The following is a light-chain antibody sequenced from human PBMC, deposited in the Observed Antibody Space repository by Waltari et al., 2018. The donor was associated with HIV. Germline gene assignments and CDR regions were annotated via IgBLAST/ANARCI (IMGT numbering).Light chain of an antibody. CDR1: KIGIKS. V-gene: IGLV3-21*03. CDR2: DNT. Sequence: SNVLTQPPSVSVAPGKTARITCGENKIGIKSVHWYQQKPGQAPVLVVYDNTVRLSVIPERCSGSDSWKTATLTIRGVEAGDEVDYYCQVWDTSREWVFGGVTKLTVL. CDR3: QVWDTSREWV. J-gene: IGLJ3*02.